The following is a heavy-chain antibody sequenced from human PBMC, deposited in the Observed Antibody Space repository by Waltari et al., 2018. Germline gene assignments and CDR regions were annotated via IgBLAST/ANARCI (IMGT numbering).Heavy chain of an antibody. CDR1: GFTFNSYA. Sequence: EVQLLGSGGGLVQPGGSLRLSCAASGFTFNSYAMSWVRQAPGKGLEGVSAISGSGGSTYYADSVKGRFTISRDNSKNTLYLQMNSLRAEDTAVYYCAKDQSAAGYYYYGMDVWGQGTTVTVSS. CDR3: AKDQSAAGYYYYGMDV. V-gene: IGHV3-23*01. D-gene: IGHD6-13*01. CDR2: ISGSGGST. J-gene: IGHJ6*02.